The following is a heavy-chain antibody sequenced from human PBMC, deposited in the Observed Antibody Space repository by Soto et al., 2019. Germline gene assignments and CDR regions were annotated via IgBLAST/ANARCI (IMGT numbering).Heavy chain of an antibody. V-gene: IGHV1-18*04. CDR1: GYTFTSYG. J-gene: IGHJ4*02. CDR2: ISAYNGNT. Sequence: ASVKVSCKASGYTFTSYGISWVRQAPGQGLEWMGWISAYNGNTNYAQKLQGRVTMTTDTSTSTAYMELRSLRSDDTAVYYCARVPTQLWLPSYFDYRGQGTLVTVSS. CDR3: ARVPTQLWLPSYFDY. D-gene: IGHD5-18*01.